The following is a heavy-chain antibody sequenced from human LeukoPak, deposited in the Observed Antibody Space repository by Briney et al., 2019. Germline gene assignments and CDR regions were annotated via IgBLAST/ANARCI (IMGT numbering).Heavy chain of an antibody. D-gene: IGHD6-13*01. CDR3: ARGAAAGNVDY. CDR2: MNPNNGNT. J-gene: IGHJ4*02. CDR1: GYTFTSYD. V-gene: IGHV1-8*03. Sequence: ASVKVSCKASGYTFTSYDINWVRQATGQGLEWMGWMNPNNGNTGYAQKFQGRVTITRNTSISTVYMELSSLRSEDTAVYYCARGAAAGNVDYWGQGTLVTVSS.